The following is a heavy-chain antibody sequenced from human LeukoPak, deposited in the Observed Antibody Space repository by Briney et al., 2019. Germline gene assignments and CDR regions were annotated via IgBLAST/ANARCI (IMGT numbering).Heavy chain of an antibody. V-gene: IGHV1-18*04. J-gene: IGHJ6*02. D-gene: IGHD4-17*01. Sequence: ASVTVSCKASGYTFTTYGISWVRQAPGQGFEWMGWINTYNGNTNYAHKFRGRVTMTTDTSTRTVYMEVRSPRSDDTAVYYCARDPADHGDLREAAHYYALDVWGQGTTVTVSS. CDR1: GYTFTTYG. CDR3: ARDPADHGDLREAAHYYALDV. CDR2: INTYNGNT.